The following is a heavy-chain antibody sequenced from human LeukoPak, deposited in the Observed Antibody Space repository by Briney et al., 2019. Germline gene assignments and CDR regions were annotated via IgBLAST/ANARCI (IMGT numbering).Heavy chain of an antibody. CDR1: GFTFSTYW. Sequence: GGSLRLSCAASGFTFSTYWMSWVRQAPGKGLEWVANINQDGSQKRYVDSVQGRLTISRDNTKNSLFLQMNSLRAEDTAVYYCARLKDDVTKLDYWGQGTLVTVSS. J-gene: IGHJ4*02. V-gene: IGHV3-7*01. CDR2: INQDGSQK. D-gene: IGHD2-8*01. CDR3: ARLKDDVTKLDY.